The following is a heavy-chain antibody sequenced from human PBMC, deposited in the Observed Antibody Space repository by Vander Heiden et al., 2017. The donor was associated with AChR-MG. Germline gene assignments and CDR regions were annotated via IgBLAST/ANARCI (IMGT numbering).Heavy chain of an antibody. CDR1: GFTFDDYT. CDR2: ISWDGGST. CDR3: AKDKNDYGSGSYIDY. V-gene: IGHV3-43*01. Sequence: EVQLVESGGVVVQPGGCLRLSWAASGFTFDDYTMHWVRQAPGKGLEWVSLISWDGGSTYYADSVKGRFTISRDNSKNSLYLQMNSLRTEDTALYYCAKDKNDYGSGSYIDYWGQGTMVTVSS. J-gene: IGHJ4*02. D-gene: IGHD3-10*01.